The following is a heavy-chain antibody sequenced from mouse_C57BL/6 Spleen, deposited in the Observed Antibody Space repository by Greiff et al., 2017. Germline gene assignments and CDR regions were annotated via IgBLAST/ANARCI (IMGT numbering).Heavy chain of an antibody. CDR3: ATGTEGYWCFDV. V-gene: IGHV1-11*01. D-gene: IGHD3-3*01. J-gene: IGHJ1*03. CDR2: IYPVSGET. Sequence: VQLQQSGAELARPGASATLSCKASGYTFTDHIMTWVKKRPGQGLEWIGRIYPVSGETNYNQKFMGKATFSVDRSSSTVYMVLNSLTEEDPAVYYCATGTEGYWCFDVWGTGTTVTVSA. CDR1: GYTFTDHI.